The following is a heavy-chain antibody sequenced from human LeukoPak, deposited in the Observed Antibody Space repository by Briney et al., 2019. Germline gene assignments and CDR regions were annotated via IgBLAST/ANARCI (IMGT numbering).Heavy chain of an antibody. CDR1: GGSISSYY. V-gene: IGHV4-59*01. J-gene: IGHJ4*02. CDR3: ARDARRDGYAFDY. Sequence: SETLSLTCTVSGGSISSYYWSWIRQPPGKGLEWIGYIYYSGSTNYNPSLKSRVTISVDTSKNQFSLKLSSVTAADTAVYYCARDARRDGYAFDYWGQGTLVTASS. CDR2: IYYSGST. D-gene: IGHD5-24*01.